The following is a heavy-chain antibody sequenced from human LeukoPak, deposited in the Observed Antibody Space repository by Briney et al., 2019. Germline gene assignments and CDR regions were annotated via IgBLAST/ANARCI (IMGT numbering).Heavy chain of an antibody. CDR3: ARGGVGDTAMVLYYYYMDV. D-gene: IGHD5-18*01. CDR1: GYTFTGYY. V-gene: IGHV1-46*01. J-gene: IGHJ6*03. Sequence: GASVKVSCKASGYTFTGYYMHWVRQAPGQGLEWMGIINPSGGSTSYAQKFQGRVTMTRDMSTSTVYMELSSLRFEDTAVYYCARGGVGDTAMVLYYYYMDVWGKGTTVTVSS. CDR2: INPSGGST.